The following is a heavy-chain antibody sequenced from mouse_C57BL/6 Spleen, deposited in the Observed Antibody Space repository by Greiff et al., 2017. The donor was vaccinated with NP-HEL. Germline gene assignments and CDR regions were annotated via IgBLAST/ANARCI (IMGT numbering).Heavy chain of an antibody. J-gene: IGHJ3*01. CDR3: TTPHYYGSSPWFAY. Sequence: VQLKESGAELVRPGASVKLSCTASGFNIKDDYMHWVKQRPEQGLEWIGWIDPENGATEYASKFQGKATITADTSSNTAYLQLSSLTSEDTAVYYCTTPHYYGSSPWFAYWGQGTLVTVSA. CDR2: IDPENGAT. CDR1: GFNIKDDY. D-gene: IGHD1-1*01. V-gene: IGHV14-4*01.